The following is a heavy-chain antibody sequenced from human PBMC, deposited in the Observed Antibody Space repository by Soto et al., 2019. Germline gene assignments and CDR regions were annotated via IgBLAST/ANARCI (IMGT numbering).Heavy chain of an antibody. J-gene: IGHJ5*02. CDR1: GGSISSYY. D-gene: IGHD6-13*01. Sequence: SETLSLTCTVSGGSISSYYWSWIRQPPAQGLEWIGNIYYSGSTNANTSLKSRVTISVDTSKYQFSMELSTVTAAATAVYEGASDKGIAAGGGWFDLWGKRTMVTVSS. CDR3: ASDKGIAAGGGWFDL. CDR2: IYYSGST. V-gene: IGHV4-59*01.